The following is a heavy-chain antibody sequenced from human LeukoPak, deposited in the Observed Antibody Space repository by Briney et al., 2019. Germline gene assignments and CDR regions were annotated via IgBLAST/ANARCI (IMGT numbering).Heavy chain of an antibody. CDR3: ARDHDFWSGYPARFDY. J-gene: IGHJ4*02. CDR2: IKQDGSEK. V-gene: IGHV3-7*01. CDR1: GFTFSSYW. Sequence: GGSLRLSRAASGFTFSSYWMSWVRQAPGKGLEWVANIKQDGSEKYYVDSVKGRFTISRDNAKNSLYLQMNSLRAEDTAVYYCARDHDFWSGYPARFDYWGQGTLVTVSS. D-gene: IGHD3-3*01.